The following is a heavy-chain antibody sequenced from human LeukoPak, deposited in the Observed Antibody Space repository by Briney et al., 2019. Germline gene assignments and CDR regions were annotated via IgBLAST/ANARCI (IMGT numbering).Heavy chain of an antibody. J-gene: IGHJ3*02. CDR2: INHSGST. Sequence: SETLSLTCAVYGGSFSTYYWSWIRQPPGKGLEWIGEINHSGSTNYNPSLKSRVTISVDTSKNQFSLKLSSVTAADTAVYYCARLGMGDAFDIWGQGTMVTVSS. CDR3: ARLGMGDAFDI. V-gene: IGHV4-34*01. CDR1: GGSFSTYY. D-gene: IGHD3-16*01.